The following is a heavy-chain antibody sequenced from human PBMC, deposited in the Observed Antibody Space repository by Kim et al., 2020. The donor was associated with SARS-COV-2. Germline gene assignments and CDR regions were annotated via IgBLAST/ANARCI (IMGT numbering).Heavy chain of an antibody. CDR3: ARGRITMVRGAARAAFDI. CDR1: GGSFSGYY. V-gene: IGHV4-34*01. J-gene: IGHJ3*02. CDR2: INHSGST. D-gene: IGHD3-10*01. Sequence: SETLSLTCAVYGGSFSGYYWSWIRQPPGKGLEWIGEINHSGSTNYNPSLKSRVTISVDTSKNQFSLKLSSVTAADTAVYYCARGRITMVRGAARAAFDI.